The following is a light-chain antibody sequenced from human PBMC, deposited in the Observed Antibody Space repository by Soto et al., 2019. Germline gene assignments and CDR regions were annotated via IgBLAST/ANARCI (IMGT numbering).Light chain of an antibody. Sequence: DIKIPQSPSSLSASVGARVTITCQARQDISNYLNWYQQKPGKAPKLLIYDASNLETGVQSRCSGSGAGTDSTFTISIQQQEVITTYYQQRYSNLPITFGQGTRLEIK. CDR1: QDISNY. J-gene: IGKJ5*01. CDR2: DAS. V-gene: IGKV1-33*01. CDR3: QRYSNLPIT.